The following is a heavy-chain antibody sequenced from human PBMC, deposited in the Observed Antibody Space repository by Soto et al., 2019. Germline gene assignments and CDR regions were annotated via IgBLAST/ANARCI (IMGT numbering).Heavy chain of an antibody. CDR2: IYYSGST. V-gene: IGHV4-39*01. CDR1: GGSISSSSYY. J-gene: IGHJ6*02. CDR3: ATIYYDFWSGYLYGMDV. D-gene: IGHD3-3*01. Sequence: SETLSLTCTVSGGSISSSSYYWGWIRQPPWKGLEWIGSIYYSGSTYYNPSLKSRVTISVDTSKNQFSLKLSSVTAADTAVYYCATIYYDFWSGYLYGMDVWGQGXTVTV.